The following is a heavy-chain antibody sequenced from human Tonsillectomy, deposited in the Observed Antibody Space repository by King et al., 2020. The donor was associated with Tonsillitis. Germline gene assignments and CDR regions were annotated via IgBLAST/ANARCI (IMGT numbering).Heavy chain of an antibody. V-gene: IGHV3-30*18. J-gene: IGHJ3*02. CDR1: GFTFSSYG. CDR2: ISYDGSNK. D-gene: IGHD1-7*01. Sequence: VQLVESGGGVVQPGRSLRLSCAASGFTFSSYGMHWVRQAPGKGLEWVAVISYDGSNKYYADSVKGRFTITRDNPKNTLYLQMNSLRAEDTAVYYCAKAETATTFGIGWPEAFDIWGQGTLVTVSS. CDR3: AKAETATTFGIGWPEAFDI.